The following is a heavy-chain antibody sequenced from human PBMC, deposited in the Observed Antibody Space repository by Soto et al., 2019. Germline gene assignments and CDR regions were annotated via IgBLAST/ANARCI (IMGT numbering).Heavy chain of an antibody. CDR1: GFTFDDYA. J-gene: IGHJ4*02. CDR2: ISWNSGSI. CDR3: AKGLGYCSSNNCYAAIDY. Sequence: EVQMVESGGGLVQPGRSLRLSCAASGFTFDDYAMHWVRQAPGQGLEWVSGISWNSGSIGYADSVKGRFTISRDSAKNSLYLQMNSLRTEDTALYYCAKGLGYCSSNNCYAAIDYWGQGTLVTVS. D-gene: IGHD2-2*01. V-gene: IGHV3-9*01.